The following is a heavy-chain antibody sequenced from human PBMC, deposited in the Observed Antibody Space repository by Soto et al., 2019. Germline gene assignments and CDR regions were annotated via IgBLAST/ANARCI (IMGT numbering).Heavy chain of an antibody. CDR3: AKDQYYDSSGYCDY. V-gene: IGHV3-23*01. CDR2: ISGSGGST. Sequence: PGGSLRLSCAASGFTFSSYAMSWVRQAPGKGLEWVSAISGSGGSTYYADSVKGRFTISRDNSKNTLYLQMNSLRAEDTAVYYCAKDQYYDSSGYCDYWGQGTLVTVSS. D-gene: IGHD3-22*01. J-gene: IGHJ4*02. CDR1: GFTFSSYA.